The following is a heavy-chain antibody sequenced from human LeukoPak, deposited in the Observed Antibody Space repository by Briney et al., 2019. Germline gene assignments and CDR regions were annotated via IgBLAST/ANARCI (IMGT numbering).Heavy chain of an antibody. CDR1: GGSISSSSYY. Sequence: SETLSLTCTVSGGSISSSSYYWGWIRQPPGKGLEWIGSIYYSGSTYYNPSLKSRVTIPVDTSKNQFSLKLSSVTAADTAVYYCAGTSFYYGSGSYLQYYFDYWGQGTLVTVSS. CDR3: AGTSFYYGSGSYLQYYFDY. J-gene: IGHJ4*02. D-gene: IGHD3-10*01. CDR2: IYYSGST. V-gene: IGHV4-39*01.